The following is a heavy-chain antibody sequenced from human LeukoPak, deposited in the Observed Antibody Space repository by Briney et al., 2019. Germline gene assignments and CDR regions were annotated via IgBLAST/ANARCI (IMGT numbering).Heavy chain of an antibody. V-gene: IGHV1-18*01. D-gene: IGHD2-21*01. Sequence: ASVKVSCKASGYTFTSYGISWVRQAPGQGLEWMGWISAYNGNTNYAQKLQGRVTMTTDTSTSTAYMELRSLRAEDTAVYYCAKAYVFRYAFDIWGQGTMVTVSS. CDR1: GYTFTSYG. CDR3: AKAYVFRYAFDI. CDR2: ISAYNGNT. J-gene: IGHJ3*02.